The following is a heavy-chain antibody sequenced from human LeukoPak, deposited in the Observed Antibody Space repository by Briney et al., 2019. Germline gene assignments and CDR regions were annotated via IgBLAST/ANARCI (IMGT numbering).Heavy chain of an antibody. CDR1: GGSISSGDYY. Sequence: PSETLSLTCTVSGGSISSGDYYWSWIRQAPGKGLEWIGYVHHSGRTNSNPSLGSRVTMSVDTSTSQLSLNLTSVTTADTAVYFCARDLRAKYWGQGTLVTVSS. CDR2: VHHSGRT. D-gene: IGHD4/OR15-4a*01. V-gene: IGHV4-61*08. CDR3: ARDLRAKY. J-gene: IGHJ1*01.